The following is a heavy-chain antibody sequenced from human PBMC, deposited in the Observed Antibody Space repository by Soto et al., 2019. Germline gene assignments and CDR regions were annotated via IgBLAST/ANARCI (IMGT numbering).Heavy chain of an antibody. CDR1: GGSFSGYS. D-gene: IGHD4-17*01. CDR2: INHSGST. V-gene: IGHV4-34*02. Sequence: QVQLQQWGAGLLKPSETLSLTCAVYGGSFSGYSWSWIRQPPGKGLEWIGEINHSGSTNYNPSLKRRVTTSVDTSKNQFSLKLSSVTAADTSVYYCARGISETVTFHLDSWGQGTLVTVSS. J-gene: IGHJ4*02. CDR3: ARGISETVTFHLDS.